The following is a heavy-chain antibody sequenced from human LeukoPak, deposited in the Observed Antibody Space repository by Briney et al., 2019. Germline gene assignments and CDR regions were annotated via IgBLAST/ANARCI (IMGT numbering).Heavy chain of an antibody. Sequence: AXXXYDGSNKYYADSVKGRFTISRDNSKNTLYLQMNSLRAEDTAVYYCARDTYYYDSSGYYFYWGQGTLVTVSS. D-gene: IGHD3-22*01. CDR2: XXYDGSNK. J-gene: IGHJ4*02. V-gene: IGHV3-30*01. CDR3: ARDTYYYDSSGYYFY.